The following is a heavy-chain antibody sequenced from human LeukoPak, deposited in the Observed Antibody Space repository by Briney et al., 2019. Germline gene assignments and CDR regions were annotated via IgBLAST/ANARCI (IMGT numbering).Heavy chain of an antibody. CDR3: ASSGYARY. D-gene: IGHD2-2*01. V-gene: IGHV3-48*02. J-gene: IGHJ4*02. Sequence: GGSLRLSCAASGFTFSSFSMNWVRQAPGKGLEWVSFISSSSATIYYADSVKGRFTVSRDNAKNSVYLQMNRLRDEDTAVYYCASSGYARYWGQGTLVTVSS. CDR2: ISSSSATI. CDR1: GFTFSSFS.